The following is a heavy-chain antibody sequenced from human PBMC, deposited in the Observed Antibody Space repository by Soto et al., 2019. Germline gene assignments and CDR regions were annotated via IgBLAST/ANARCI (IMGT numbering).Heavy chain of an antibody. J-gene: IGHJ4*02. CDR1: GFTFSSYA. Sequence: EVQLLESGGGLVQPGGSLRLSCAASGFTFSSYAMSWVRQAPGKGLEWVSAISGSGGSTYYADSVKGRFTISRDNSKNTLYLQMNSLRAEDTAVYYCARGELGMITFGGVIVSWGQGTLVTVSS. D-gene: IGHD3-16*02. CDR2: ISGSGGST. CDR3: ARGELGMITFGGVIVS. V-gene: IGHV3-23*01.